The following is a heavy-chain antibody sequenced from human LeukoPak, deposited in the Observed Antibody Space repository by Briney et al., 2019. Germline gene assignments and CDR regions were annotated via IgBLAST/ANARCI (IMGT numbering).Heavy chain of an antibody. J-gene: IGHJ6*04. Sequence: PGGSLRLSCAASGFTFSSYSMNWVRQAPGKGLEWVSYISSSSRTIYYTDSVKGRFTISRDNAKNSVYLQMNSLRAEDTAVYYCTSGGDVWGKGTTVTVSS. CDR3: TSGGDV. CDR1: GFTFSSYS. V-gene: IGHV3-48*04. CDR2: ISSSSRTI. D-gene: IGHD3-16*01.